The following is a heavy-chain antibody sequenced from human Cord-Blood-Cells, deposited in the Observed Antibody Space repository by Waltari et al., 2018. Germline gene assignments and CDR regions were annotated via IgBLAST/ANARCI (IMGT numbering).Heavy chain of an antibody. CDR1: GYSLSSGYY. D-gene: IGHD4-4*01. CDR3: ARGEGLQYPYYFDY. V-gene: IGHV4-38-2*01. CDR2: IYHSGST. Sequence: QVQLQESGPGLVKPSETLSLTCAVSGYSLSSGYYWGWIRQPPGKGLEWIGSIYHSGSTYYNPSLKSRVTISVDTSKNQFSLKLSSVTAADTAVYYCARGEGLQYPYYFDYWGQGTLVTVSS. J-gene: IGHJ4*02.